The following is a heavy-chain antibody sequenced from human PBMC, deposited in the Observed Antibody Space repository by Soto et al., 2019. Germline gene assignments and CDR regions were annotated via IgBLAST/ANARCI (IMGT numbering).Heavy chain of an antibody. Sequence: EVQLVESGGGLVQPGGSLRLSCAASGFTVSSNYMSWVRQAPGKGLEWVSVIYSGGSTYYADSVKGRFTISRHNSKNTLYLQMNSLRAEDTAVYYCASSFQGIFGVERYYYYMDVWGKGTTVTVSS. J-gene: IGHJ6*03. CDR1: GFTVSSNY. CDR2: IYSGGST. CDR3: ASSFQGIFGVERYYYYMDV. D-gene: IGHD3-3*01. V-gene: IGHV3-53*04.